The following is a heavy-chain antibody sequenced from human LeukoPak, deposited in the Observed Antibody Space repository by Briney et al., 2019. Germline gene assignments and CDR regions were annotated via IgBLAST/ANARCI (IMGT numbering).Heavy chain of an antibody. CDR2: IKTDGTEK. V-gene: IGHV3-7*01. D-gene: IGHD3/OR15-3a*01. J-gene: IGHJ3*02. CDR3: ARENDLDWLSRKDAFEI. Sequence: GGSLTLSCAASGFTFSSYWMSWVRQAPGKGLEWVANIKTDGTEKYYVDSVKGRFTISRDNAKNSLYLQMNSLRAEDTAVYYCARENDLDWLSRKDAFEIWGQGTVLSVSS. CDR1: GFTFSSYW.